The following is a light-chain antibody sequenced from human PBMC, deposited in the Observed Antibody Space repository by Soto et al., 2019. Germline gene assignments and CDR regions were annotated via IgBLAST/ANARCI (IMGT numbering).Light chain of an antibody. CDR3: NSYSTTSSLYV. J-gene: IGLJ1*01. CDR2: EVS. CDR1: SGDVGGYYY. V-gene: IGLV2-14*01. Sequence: QSALTQPASVSGSPGQSITISCTGTSGDVGGYYYVSWYQQLPGKAPKLMIYEVSSRPSGVSGRFSGSKSGNTASLTISGLQAEDEADYYCNSYSTTSSLYVFGAGTKVTVL.